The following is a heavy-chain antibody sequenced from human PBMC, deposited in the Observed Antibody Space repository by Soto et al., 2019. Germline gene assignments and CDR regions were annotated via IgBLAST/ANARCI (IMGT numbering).Heavy chain of an antibody. CDR3: ARASSSPTYYYYGMDV. CDR2: ISSSSSTI. V-gene: IGHV3-48*02. CDR1: GFTFSSYS. D-gene: IGHD6-6*01. J-gene: IGHJ6*02. Sequence: PVGSLRLSCAASGFTFSSYSMNWVRQAPGKGLEWVSYISSSSSTIYYADSVKGRFTISRDNAKNSLYLQMNSLRDEDTAVYYCARASSSPTYYYYGMDVWGQGTTVTVSS.